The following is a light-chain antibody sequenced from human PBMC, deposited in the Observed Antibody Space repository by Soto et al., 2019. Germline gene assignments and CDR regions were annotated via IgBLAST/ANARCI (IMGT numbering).Light chain of an antibody. CDR2: DAS. V-gene: IGKV1-5*01. CDR3: QQYNSYSYT. J-gene: IGKJ2*01. CDR1: QSISSW. Sequence: DIQTTQSPATLSASVGDRVTITCRASQSISSWLAWYQQKPGKAPKLLIYDASSLESGVPSRFSGSGSGTEFTLTISSLQPDDFATYYCQQYNSYSYTFGQGTKV.